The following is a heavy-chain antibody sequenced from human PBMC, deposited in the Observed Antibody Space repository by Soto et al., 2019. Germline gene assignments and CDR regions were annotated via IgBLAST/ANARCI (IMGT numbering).Heavy chain of an antibody. J-gene: IGHJ6*02. CDR2: INHSGST. V-gene: IGHV4-34*01. D-gene: IGHD3-3*01. CDR1: GGSFSGYY. Sequence: SETLSLTCAVYGGSFSGYYWSWIRQPPGKGLEWIGEINHSGSTNYNPSLKSRVTISVDTSKNQFSLKLSSVTAADTAVYYCARGPTIFGVVITARYGMDVWGQGTTVTVSS. CDR3: ARGPTIFGVVITARYGMDV.